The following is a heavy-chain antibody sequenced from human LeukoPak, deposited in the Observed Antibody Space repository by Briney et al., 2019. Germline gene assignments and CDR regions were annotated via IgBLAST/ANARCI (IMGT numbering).Heavy chain of an antibody. D-gene: IGHD1-26*01. CDR1: GGSISSYY. V-gene: IGHV4-59*08. CDR2: IYYSGST. Sequence: SETLSFTCTVSGGSISSYYWSWIRQPPGKGLEWIGYIYYSGSTNYNPSLKSRVTISVDTSKNQFSLKLSSVTAADTAVYYCARSPSALIDYWGQGTLVTVSS. J-gene: IGHJ4*02. CDR3: ARSPSALIDY.